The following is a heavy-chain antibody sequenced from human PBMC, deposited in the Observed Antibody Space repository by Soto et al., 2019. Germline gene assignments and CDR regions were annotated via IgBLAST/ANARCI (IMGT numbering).Heavy chain of an antibody. CDR1: GFTLSSYS. V-gene: IGHV3-21*06. CDR2: ISSSNSYT. J-gene: IGHJ6*02. CDR3: ARAGRTIRYSLDV. Sequence: SLRLSCAASGFTLSSYSMNWVRQAPGKGLEWVSFISSSNSYTYYADSIMGRFTISRDSANNSLSLQMNSLRVEDTAVYYCARAGRTIRYSLDVWGQGTTVTVSS.